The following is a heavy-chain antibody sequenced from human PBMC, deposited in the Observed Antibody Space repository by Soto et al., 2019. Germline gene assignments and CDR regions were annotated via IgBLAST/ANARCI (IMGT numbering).Heavy chain of an antibody. J-gene: IGHJ4*02. Sequence: EVQLLESGGGLVQPGGSLRLSCAASGFTFSSYAMSWVRQAPGKGLEWVSAISGSGGSTYYADSVKGRFTISRDNSKNPLYLQMNSLRAEDTAVYYCATPGGQWLRLPPDYWGQGTLVTVSS. D-gene: IGHD5-12*01. CDR3: ATPGGQWLRLPPDY. V-gene: IGHV3-23*01. CDR2: ISGSGGST. CDR1: GFTFSSYA.